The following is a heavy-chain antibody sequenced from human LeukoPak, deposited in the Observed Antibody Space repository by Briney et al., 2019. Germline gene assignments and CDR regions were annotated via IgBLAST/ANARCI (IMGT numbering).Heavy chain of an antibody. J-gene: IGHJ5*02. CDR1: GGSISSYY. CDR3: ARDTRYSSSWCFDP. V-gene: IGHV4-4*07. D-gene: IGHD6-13*01. CDR2: IYTSGST. Sequence: PSETLSLTCTVSGGSISSYYWSWIRQPAGKGLEWIGRIYTSGSTNYNPSLKSRVTMSVDTSKNQFSLKLSSVTAADTAVYYCARDTRYSSSWCFDPWGQGTLVTVSS.